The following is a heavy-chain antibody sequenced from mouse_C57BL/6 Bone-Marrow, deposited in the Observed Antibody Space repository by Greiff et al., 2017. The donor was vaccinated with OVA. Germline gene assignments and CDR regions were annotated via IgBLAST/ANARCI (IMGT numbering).Heavy chain of an antibody. V-gene: IGHV5-4*01. J-gene: IGHJ1*03. CDR1: GFTFSSYA. Sequence: EVHLVESGGGLVKPGGSLKLSCAASGFTFSSYAMSWVRQTPEKRLEWVATISDGGSYTYYPDNVKGRFTISRDNAKNNLYLQMSHLKSEDTAMYYCARGDYGSSYRYFDVWGTGTTVTVSS. CDR2: ISDGGSYT. CDR3: ARGDYGSSYRYFDV. D-gene: IGHD1-1*01.